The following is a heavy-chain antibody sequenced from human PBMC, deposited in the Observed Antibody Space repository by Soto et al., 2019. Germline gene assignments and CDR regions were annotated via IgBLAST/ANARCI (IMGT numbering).Heavy chain of an antibody. J-gene: IGHJ5*02. D-gene: IGHD1-26*01. CDR1: GYTFTSYD. CDR2: MNPNSGNT. Sequence: QVQLVQSGAEVKKPGASVKVSCKASGYTFTSYDINWVRQATGQGLEWMGWMNPNSGNTGYAQKFQGRVTMTRNTSISTAYMELSSLRSEDTAVYYCAKMRQPGAYYPDWFDPWGQGTLVTVSS. V-gene: IGHV1-8*01. CDR3: AKMRQPGAYYPDWFDP.